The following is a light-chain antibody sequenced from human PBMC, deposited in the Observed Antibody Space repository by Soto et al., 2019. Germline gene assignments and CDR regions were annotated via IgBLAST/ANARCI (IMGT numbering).Light chain of an antibody. CDR1: KLGDKY. CDR2: QDS. J-gene: IGLJ1*01. CDR3: XAWDSSTGV. V-gene: IGLV3-1*01. Sequence: SYELTQPPSVSVSPGQTASITCSGDKLGDKYACWYQQKPGQSPVLVIYQDSKRPSGIPERFSGSNSGNTATLTISGTQAXXXXXYYCXAWDSSTGVFGTGTKLTVL.